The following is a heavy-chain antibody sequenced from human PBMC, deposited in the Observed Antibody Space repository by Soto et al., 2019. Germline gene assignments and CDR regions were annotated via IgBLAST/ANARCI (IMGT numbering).Heavy chain of an antibody. CDR2: SRPSGDVT. CDR1: GFFFTDYF. CDR3: ARQLERRVGAASH. Sequence: QVQLADYGGGLVKSGGSLTLSCSTSGFFFTDYFMSWIRQAPGKGLEWVAYSRPSGDVTHYADSVKGRFTISSDNTKNSLFLQMSSQRDDDTAVYYCARQLERRVGAASHWGQGTRVSVSS. D-gene: IGHD1-26*01. J-gene: IGHJ4*02. V-gene: IGHV3-11*01.